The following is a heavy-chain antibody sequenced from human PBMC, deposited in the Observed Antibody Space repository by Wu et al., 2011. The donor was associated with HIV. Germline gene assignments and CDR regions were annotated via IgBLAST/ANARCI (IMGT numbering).Heavy chain of an antibody. D-gene: IGHD1-1*01. V-gene: IGHV1-2*02. Sequence: QVQLVQSGAEVKKPGASVKVSCKASGYTFSDYYLHWVRQTPGEGLEWMGGDIPVDDALKVAQRFQGRVTFITDESTDTAYMELNSLNSDDTAVYYCARDLSGTFDSWGQGTLVTVSS. CDR2: DIPVDDAL. CDR3: ARDLSGTFDS. J-gene: IGHJ4*02. CDR1: GYTFSDYY.